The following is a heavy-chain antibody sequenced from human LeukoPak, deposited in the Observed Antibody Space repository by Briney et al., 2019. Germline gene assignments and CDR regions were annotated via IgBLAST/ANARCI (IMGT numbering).Heavy chain of an antibody. Sequence: ASVKVSCKASGGTFSSYGFSWVRQAPGQGLEWMGWISGYNGDTNYAQKLQGRVTMTTDTSTSTGYMELRSLRSDDTAVYYCARPTPVVTLRSENYYYYYMDVWGKGTTVTVSS. V-gene: IGHV1-18*01. CDR3: ARPTPVVTLRSENYYYYYMDV. J-gene: IGHJ6*03. CDR2: ISGYNGDT. D-gene: IGHD4-23*01. CDR1: GGTFSSYG.